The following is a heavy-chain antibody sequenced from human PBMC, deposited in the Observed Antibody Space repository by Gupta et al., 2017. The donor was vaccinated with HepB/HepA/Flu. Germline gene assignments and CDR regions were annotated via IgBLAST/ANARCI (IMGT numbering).Heavy chain of an antibody. D-gene: IGHD1-26*01. CDR1: VFTFSSYA. CDR3: AKGLVGATLIRWFDP. Sequence: EVPLLESGGGFVQPGGSLRLSGAASVFTFSSYARSWVRQAPGQGLEGVSAISGSGGSTYYVDAVRGRFTISRDNSKHSLYLQMNSLSAEDKAVYYGAKGLVGATLIRWFDPWGQGTLVTVPS. CDR2: ISGSGGST. J-gene: IGHJ5*02. V-gene: IGHV3-23*01.